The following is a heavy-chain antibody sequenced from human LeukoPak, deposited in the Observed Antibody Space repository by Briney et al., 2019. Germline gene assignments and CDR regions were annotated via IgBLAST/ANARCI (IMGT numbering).Heavy chain of an antibody. CDR3: ARDSDMGAFDI. J-gene: IGHJ3*02. Sequence: SETLSLTCTVSGVSISSGGYYWRWIRQHPGKGLEWIGYIYYSGSTYYNPSLKSRVTISVDTSKNQFSLKLSSVTAADTAVYYCARDSDMGAFDIWGQGTMVTVSS. V-gene: IGHV4-31*03. CDR1: GVSISSGGYY. D-gene: IGHD1-26*01. CDR2: IYYSGST.